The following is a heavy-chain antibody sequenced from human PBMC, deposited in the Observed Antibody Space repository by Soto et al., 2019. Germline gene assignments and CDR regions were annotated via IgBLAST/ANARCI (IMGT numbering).Heavy chain of an antibody. V-gene: IGHV1-18*01. Sequence: QVQLVQSGAEVKKPGASVKVSCKASGYTFTSYGISWVRQAPGQGLEWMGWISAYNGNTNNAQKLQGRVTMTTDTSTSTAYMELRSMRSDDTAVYYCARHELYDPYYYSMDVWGKGTTVTVSS. CDR1: GYTFTSYG. CDR2: ISAYNGNT. J-gene: IGHJ6*03. CDR3: ARHELYDPYYYSMDV. D-gene: IGHD2-8*01.